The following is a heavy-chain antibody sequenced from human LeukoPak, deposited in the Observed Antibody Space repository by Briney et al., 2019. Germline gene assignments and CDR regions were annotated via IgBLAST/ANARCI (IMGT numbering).Heavy chain of an antibody. CDR2: IIPIFGTA. CDR1: GYTFTSYG. J-gene: IGHJ4*02. V-gene: IGHV1-69*01. Sequence: SVKVSCKASGYTFTSYGISWVRQAPGQGLEWMGGIIPIFGTANYAQKFQGRVTITADESTSTAYMELSSLRSEDTAVYYCASTYSSSWYGLDYFDYWGQGTLVTVSS. CDR3: ASTYSSSWYGLDYFDY. D-gene: IGHD6-13*01.